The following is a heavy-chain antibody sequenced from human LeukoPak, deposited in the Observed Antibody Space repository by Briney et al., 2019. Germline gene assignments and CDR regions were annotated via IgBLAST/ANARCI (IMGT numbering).Heavy chain of an antibody. CDR3: ARAVGYCSGGSCYSQDY. D-gene: IGHD2-15*01. J-gene: IGHJ4*02. CDR2: INHSGST. Sequence: SETLSLTCAAYGGSFSGYYWSWIRQPPGKGLEWIGEINHSGSTNYNPSLKSRVTISVDTSKNQFSLKLSSVTVADTAVYYCARAVGYCSGGSCYSQDYWGQGTLVTVSS. V-gene: IGHV4-34*01. CDR1: GGSFSGYY.